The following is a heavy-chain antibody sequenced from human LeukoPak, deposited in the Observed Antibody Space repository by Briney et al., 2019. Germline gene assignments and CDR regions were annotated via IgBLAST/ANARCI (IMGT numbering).Heavy chain of an antibody. CDR2: IIPILGIA. V-gene: IGHV1-69*04. CDR3: ANRKYYYDSSGYYETNDAFDI. CDR1: GGTFSSYA. Sequence: SVKVSCKASGGTFSSYAISWVRQAPGQGLEWMGRIIPILGIANYAQKFQGRVTITTDESTSTAYMELSSLRSEDTAVYYCANRKYYYDSSGYYETNDAFDIWGQGTMVTVSS. J-gene: IGHJ3*02. D-gene: IGHD3-22*01.